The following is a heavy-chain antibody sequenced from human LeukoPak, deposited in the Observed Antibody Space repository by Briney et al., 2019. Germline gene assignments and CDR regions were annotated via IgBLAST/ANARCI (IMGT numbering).Heavy chain of an antibody. D-gene: IGHD3-22*01. CDR1: GGTFSSYA. CDR3: ARVITGNYYYDSSGGY. Sequence: RASVKVSCKASGGTFSSYAISWVRQAPGQGLEWMGWISAYNGNTNYAQKLQGRVTMTTDTSTSTAYMELRSLRSDDTAVYYCARVITGNYYYDSSGGYWGQGTLVTVSS. J-gene: IGHJ4*02. V-gene: IGHV1-18*01. CDR2: ISAYNGNT.